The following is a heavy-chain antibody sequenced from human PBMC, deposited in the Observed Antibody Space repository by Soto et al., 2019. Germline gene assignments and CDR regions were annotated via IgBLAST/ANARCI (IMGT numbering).Heavy chain of an antibody. Sequence: GGSLRLSCVVSGLSLNNYAIAWVRHAPGKGLEFVSTIDVLDGAWYSDSVRGRLAISRDVSRNTVYLQMSSLRVEDTAIYFCSDWRAGGPVNLDHWGPGTRVTVSS. J-gene: IGHJ4*02. CDR3: SDWRAGGPVNLDH. CDR2: IDVLDGA. V-gene: IGHV3-23*01. CDR1: GLSLNNYA. D-gene: IGHD2-15*01.